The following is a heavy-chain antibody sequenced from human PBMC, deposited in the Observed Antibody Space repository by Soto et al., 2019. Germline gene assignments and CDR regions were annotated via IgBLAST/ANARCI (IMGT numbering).Heavy chain of an antibody. V-gene: IGHV4-39*01. J-gene: IGHJ4*02. D-gene: IGHD2-2*01. CDR3: ARHVKVVPAAIYAYYFDY. Sequence: PSETLSLTCTVSGGSISSSSYYWGWIRQPPGKGLEWIGSIYYSGSTYYNPSLKSRVTISVDTSKNQFSLKLSSVTAAVTAVFYFARHVKVVPAAIYAYYFDYRGQGTLVTVSS. CDR1: GGSISSSSYY. CDR2: IYYSGST.